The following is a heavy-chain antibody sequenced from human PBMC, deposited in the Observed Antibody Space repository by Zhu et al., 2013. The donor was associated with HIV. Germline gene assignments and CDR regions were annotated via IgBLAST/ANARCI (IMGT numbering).Heavy chain of an antibody. CDR1: GFTFTSSA. J-gene: IGHJ6*02. CDR3: AAIGYGSGATRDYYGMDV. V-gene: IGHV1-58*01. Sequence: QMQLVQSGPEVKKPGTSVKVSCKASGFTFTSSAVQWVRQARGQRLEWIGWIVVGSGNTNYAQKFQERVTITRDMSTSTAYMELSSLRSEDTAVYYCAAIGYGSGATRDYYGMDVWGQGTTVTVSS. CDR2: IVVGSGNT. D-gene: IGHD3-10*01.